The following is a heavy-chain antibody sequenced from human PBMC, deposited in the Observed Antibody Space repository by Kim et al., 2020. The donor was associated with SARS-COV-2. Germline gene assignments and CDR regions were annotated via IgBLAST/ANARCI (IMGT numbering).Heavy chain of an antibody. V-gene: IGHV3-21*01. CDR3: ARVQRGYSGYEPFDY. CDR1: GFTFSSYS. J-gene: IGHJ4*02. D-gene: IGHD5-12*01. CDR2: ISSSSSYI. Sequence: GGSLRLSCAASGFTFSSYSMNWVRQAPGKGLEWVSSISSSSSYIYYADSVKGRFTISRDNAKNSLYLQMNSLRAEDTAVYYCARVQRGYSGYEPFDYWGQGTLVTVSS.